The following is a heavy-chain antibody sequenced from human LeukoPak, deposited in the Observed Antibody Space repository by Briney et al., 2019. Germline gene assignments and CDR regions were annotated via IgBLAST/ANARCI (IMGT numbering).Heavy chain of an antibody. CDR2: ISYHGGDK. Sequence: PGRSLRLSCAAAGFTFNNHAMHGVRQAPGKGLEWVAVISYHGGDKYYADSVKGRFTISRDNSKNTLDLQMNSLGGEDTAVYYCARDLQGLPDYWGQGTLVTVSS. J-gene: IGHJ4*02. D-gene: IGHD6-19*01. CDR1: GFTFNNHA. CDR3: ARDLQGLPDY. V-gene: IGHV3-30*04.